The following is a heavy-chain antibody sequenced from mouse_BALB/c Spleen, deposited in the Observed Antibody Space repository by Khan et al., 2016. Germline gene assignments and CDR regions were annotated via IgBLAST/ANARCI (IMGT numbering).Heavy chain of an antibody. Sequence: EVQLVESGGGLVQPGGSLRLSCATSGFTFTDYYMSWVRQPPGKALEWLGFIRNKANGYTTEYSASVKGRFTISRDNSQSILYLQMNTLRAEDSATYYCARRIDHYYARDYWGQGTAVTVSS. V-gene: IGHV7-3*02. CDR1: GFTFTDYY. CDR3: ARRIDHYYARDY. J-gene: IGHJ4*01. CDR2: IRNKANGYTT.